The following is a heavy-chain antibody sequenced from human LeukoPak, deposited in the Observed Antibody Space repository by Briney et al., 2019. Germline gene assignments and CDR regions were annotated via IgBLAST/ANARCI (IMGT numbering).Heavy chain of an antibody. V-gene: IGHV3-74*01. CDR3: ARASDGWSIDY. CDR1: GFSFTSFW. CDR2: VTYDGSTT. Sequence: GGSLRLSCAASGFSFTSFWIHWVRQVPGKGLAWVSYVTYDGSTTIYADSVKGRFTISRDNAYNTVYLQMNSLRAEDTAIYYCARASDGWSIDYWGQGTLVTDSS. J-gene: IGHJ4*02. D-gene: IGHD5-24*01.